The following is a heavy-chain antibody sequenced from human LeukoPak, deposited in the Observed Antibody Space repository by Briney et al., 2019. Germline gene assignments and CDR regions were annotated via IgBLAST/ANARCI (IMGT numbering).Heavy chain of an antibody. CDR2: ISTGGSII. J-gene: IGHJ4*02. CDR1: RFTFSDYY. V-gene: IGHV3-11*01. D-gene: IGHD3-22*01. CDR3: ARASSSGSYVAY. Sequence: GGSLRLSCTASRFTFSDYYMSWIRQAPGKGLEWVSHISTGGSIIYYADSVKGRFTIARDNAKNSLYLQLNSLRAEDTAVYYCARASSSGSYVAYWGQGTLVTVSS.